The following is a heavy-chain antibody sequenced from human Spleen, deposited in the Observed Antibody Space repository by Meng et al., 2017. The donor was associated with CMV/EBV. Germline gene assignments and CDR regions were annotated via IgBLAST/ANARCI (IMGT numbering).Heavy chain of an antibody. V-gene: IGHV1-18*01. CDR2: ISAYNGHT. CDR1: GNTFTSHG. Sequence: SCKASGNTFTSHGVNWVRQAPGQGLEWMAWISAYNGHTNYAHKFQGRITVTADTSTSTAYMELRSLRTDDTAVYYCAGGSGWPFFDYWGQGTLVTVSS. J-gene: IGHJ4*02. D-gene: IGHD6-25*01. CDR3: AGGSGWPFFDY.